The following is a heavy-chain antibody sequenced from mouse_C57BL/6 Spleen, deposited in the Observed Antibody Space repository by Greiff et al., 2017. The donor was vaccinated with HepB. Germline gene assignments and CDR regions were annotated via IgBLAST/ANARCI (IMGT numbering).Heavy chain of an antibody. CDR3: ASSFYYGPAWFAY. D-gene: IGHD1-1*01. V-gene: IGHV3-8*01. CDR2: ISYSGST. Sequence: EVKVVESGPGLAKPSQTLSLTCSVTGYSITSDYWNWIRKFPGNKLEYMGYISYSGSTYYNPSLKSRISITRDTSKNQYYLQLNSVTTEDTATYYCASSFYYGPAWFAYWGQGTLVTVSA. J-gene: IGHJ3*01. CDR1: GYSITSDY.